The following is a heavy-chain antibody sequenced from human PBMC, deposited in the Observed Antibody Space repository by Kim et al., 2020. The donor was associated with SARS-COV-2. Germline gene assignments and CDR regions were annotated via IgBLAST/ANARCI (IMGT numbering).Heavy chain of an antibody. Sequence: AAPVKGRFTISRDDSKDPLFLQMTSLETDDTAVYYCTTVFGTYIRGFFDYWGQGTLVTVSS. J-gene: IGHJ4*02. D-gene: IGHD1-26*01. V-gene: IGHV3-15*01. CDR3: TTVFGTYIRGFFDY.